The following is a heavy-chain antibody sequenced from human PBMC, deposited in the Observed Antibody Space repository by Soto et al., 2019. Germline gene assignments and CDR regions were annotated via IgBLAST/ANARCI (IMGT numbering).Heavy chain of an antibody. Sequence: ASVKVSCKASGYTFTSYDINWVRQATGQGLEWMGWMNPNSGNTGYAQKFQGRVAMTRNTSISTAYMELSSLRSEDTAVYYCARVEWGQYYYDSSGSPVDYWGQGTLVTVSS. V-gene: IGHV1-8*01. D-gene: IGHD3-22*01. J-gene: IGHJ4*02. CDR3: ARVEWGQYYYDSSGSPVDY. CDR1: GYTFTSYD. CDR2: MNPNSGNT.